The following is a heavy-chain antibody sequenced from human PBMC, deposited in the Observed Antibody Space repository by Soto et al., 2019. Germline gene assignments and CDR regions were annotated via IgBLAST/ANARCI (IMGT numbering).Heavy chain of an antibody. Sequence: GESLKISCKGSGYSFTSYWIGWVRQMPGKGLEWMGIIYPGDSDTRYSPSFQGQVTISVDTSKNQFSLKLSSVTAADTAVYYCARRRGYGDYGMGRNYFDYWGQGTLVTVSS. CDR1: GYSFTSYW. D-gene: IGHD4-17*01. CDR3: ARRRGYGDYGMGRNYFDY. J-gene: IGHJ4*02. V-gene: IGHV5-51*01. CDR2: IYPGDSDT.